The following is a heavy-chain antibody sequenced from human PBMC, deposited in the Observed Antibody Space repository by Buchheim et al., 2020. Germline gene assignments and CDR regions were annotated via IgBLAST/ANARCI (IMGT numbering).Heavy chain of an antibody. J-gene: IGHJ6*02. CDR3: ARHALQTGAWSLDV. V-gene: IGHV3-33*01. CDR2: VYYDGSKK. Sequence: QVQLVESGGGVVQPGRSLTLSCAASGFSFSTYAMHWVRQAPGKGLEWVAVVYYDGSKKYNEDSVKGRFTISRDNSKNTLSLQINGLRAEDTAVYYCARHALQTGAWSLDVWGQGTT. CDR1: GFSFSTYA. D-gene: IGHD7-27*01.